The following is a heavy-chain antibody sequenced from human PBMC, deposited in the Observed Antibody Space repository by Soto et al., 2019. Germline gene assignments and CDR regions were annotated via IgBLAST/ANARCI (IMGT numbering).Heavy chain of an antibody. J-gene: IGHJ1*01. D-gene: IGHD1-1*01. CDR1: GSYFSAFS. V-gene: IGHV4-4*07. CDR3: ARESGEDWTYEAQ. Sequence: HVQQLESGPGLVKTLSTLAITCTVSGSYFSAFSWSWIRQPAVKGLEWIGRITANGITQYTPSFRSRVTMSMDTARNQFALNLQSATAADRPHYYCARESGEDWTYEAQWCQGTLVTVSS. CDR2: ITANGIT.